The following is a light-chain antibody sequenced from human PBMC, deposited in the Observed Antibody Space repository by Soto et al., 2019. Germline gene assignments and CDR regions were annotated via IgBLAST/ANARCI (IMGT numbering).Light chain of an antibody. CDR3: CSYAGSYTWV. Sequence: QSALTQPRSVSGSPRQSVTISCTGTSSDVGGYNFVSWYRQHPGKAPKLMIYDVSKRPSGVPDRFSGSKSGNTASLTISGLQAEDEADYYCCSYAGSYTWVFGTGTKLTVL. CDR2: DVS. V-gene: IGLV2-11*01. J-gene: IGLJ1*01. CDR1: SSDVGGYNF.